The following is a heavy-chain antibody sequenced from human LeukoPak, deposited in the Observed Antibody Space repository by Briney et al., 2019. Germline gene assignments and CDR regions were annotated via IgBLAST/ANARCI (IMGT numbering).Heavy chain of an antibody. CDR1: GFTFSSYA. D-gene: IGHD3-22*01. V-gene: IGHV3-23*01. J-gene: IGHJ4*02. Sequence: GGSLRLSCVASGFTFSSYAMTWVRQAPGKGLQWVSSISGSGAGTYYADSVKGRFTISRDNSKNSLYLQMNSLRAEDTAVYYCVRDSDRRSDYWGQGTLVTVSS. CDR2: ISGSGAGT. CDR3: VRDSDRRSDY.